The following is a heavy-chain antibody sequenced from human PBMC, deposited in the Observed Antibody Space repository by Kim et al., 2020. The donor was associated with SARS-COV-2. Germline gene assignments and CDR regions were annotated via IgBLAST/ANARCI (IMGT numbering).Heavy chain of an antibody. CDR3: AKRIVAANYFDL. D-gene: IGHD6-25*01. CDR2: ISANGAGT. Sequence: LSLTCAASGFIFSSFAMNWVRQPPGKGLEWVSTISANGAGTFYADSMKGRFTISRDNSKNTLSLQMSSLGAEDTAIYYCAKRIVAANYFDLWGQGTLVIVSS. CDR1: GFIFSSFA. V-gene: IGHV3-23*01. J-gene: IGHJ4*02.